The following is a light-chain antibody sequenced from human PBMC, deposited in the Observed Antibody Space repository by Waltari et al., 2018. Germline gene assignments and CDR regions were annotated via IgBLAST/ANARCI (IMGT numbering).Light chain of an antibody. J-gene: IGLJ3*02. V-gene: IGLV3-1*01. CDR1: KLGVKY. CDR2: EDT. CDR3: QVWDGITSTGV. Sequence: SYELTQPPSVSVSSGQTAIITCSGDKLGVKYVWWYQQKPGQSPVLIIYEDTMRPSGIPERFSGSNSGNTATLTISGTQTLDEADYYCQVWDGITSTGVFGGGTRLTVL.